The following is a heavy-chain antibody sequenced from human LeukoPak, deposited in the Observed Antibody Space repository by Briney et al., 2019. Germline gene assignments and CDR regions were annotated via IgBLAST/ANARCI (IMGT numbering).Heavy chain of an antibody. CDR3: ARAQKRNYYGSGSYSHRYYFDY. Sequence: SETLSLTCAVYGGSFSDYYWSWIRQPPGKGLEWIGEINHSGSTNYNPSLKSRVTISVDTSKNQFSLKLSSVTAADTAVYYCARAQKRNYYGSGSYSHRYYFDYWGQGTLVTVSS. J-gene: IGHJ4*02. CDR1: GGSFSDYY. CDR2: INHSGST. V-gene: IGHV4-34*01. D-gene: IGHD3-10*01.